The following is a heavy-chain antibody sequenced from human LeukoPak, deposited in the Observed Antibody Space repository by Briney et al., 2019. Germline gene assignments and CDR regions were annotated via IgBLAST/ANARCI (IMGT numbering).Heavy chain of an antibody. Sequence: GGSLRLSCAASGFTFNIYGMHWVRLAPGKGLEWVAFISFDGSNKPYADSVKGRFTISRGISKNTLYLQMNSLRAEDTALYYCAKVRQPYCGGDCPYYYGMDVWGQGTTVTVSS. CDR3: AKVRQPYCGGDCPYYYGMDV. J-gene: IGHJ6*02. V-gene: IGHV3-30*18. D-gene: IGHD2-21*02. CDR2: ISFDGSNK. CDR1: GFTFNIYG.